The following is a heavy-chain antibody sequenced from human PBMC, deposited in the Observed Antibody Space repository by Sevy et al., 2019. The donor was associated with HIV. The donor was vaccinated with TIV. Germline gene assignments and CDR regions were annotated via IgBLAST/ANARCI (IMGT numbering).Heavy chain of an antibody. V-gene: IGHV3-23*01. Sequence: GGSLRLSCAASGFTFSRYAMNWVRQAPGKGLEWVSGISGSGGSGDKTDYADSVMDRFTISRDDSMSSLYLQLNGLRAGETGIYGYARKCDSGGYFDYWGQGTLVTVSS. CDR2: ISGSGGSGDKT. CDR1: GFTFSRYA. J-gene: IGHJ4*02. D-gene: IGHD3-22*01. CDR3: ARKCDSGGYFDY.